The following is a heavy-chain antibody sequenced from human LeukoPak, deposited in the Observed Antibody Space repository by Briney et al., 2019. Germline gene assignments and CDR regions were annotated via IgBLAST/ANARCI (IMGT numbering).Heavy chain of an antibody. CDR1: GYSFTSYW. V-gene: IGHV5-51*01. CDR3: ARGGSYQLLSRWFDP. Sequence: GESLKISCKGSGYSFTSYWIGWVRQVPGKGLEWMGIIYPGDSDTRYSPSFQGQVTISADKSISTAYLQWSSLKASDTAMYYCARGGSYQLLSRWFDPWGQGTLVTVSS. D-gene: IGHD2-2*01. J-gene: IGHJ5*02. CDR2: IYPGDSDT.